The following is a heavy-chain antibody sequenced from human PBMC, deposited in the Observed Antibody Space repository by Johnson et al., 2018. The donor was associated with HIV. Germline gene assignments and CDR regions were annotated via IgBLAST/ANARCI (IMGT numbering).Heavy chain of an antibody. V-gene: IGHV3-30*04. CDR3: ARDPYGSGPYVAFDI. Sequence: QVQLVESGGGVVQPGRSLRLSCAASGFTFSSYAMHWVRQAPGKGLEWVAVISYDGGNKYYADSLKGRFTISRDNSKNTLYLQMNSLRAEDTAVYYCARDPYGSGPYVAFDIWGQGTMVTVSS. D-gene: IGHD3-10*01. CDR1: GFTFSSYA. CDR2: ISYDGGNK. J-gene: IGHJ3*02.